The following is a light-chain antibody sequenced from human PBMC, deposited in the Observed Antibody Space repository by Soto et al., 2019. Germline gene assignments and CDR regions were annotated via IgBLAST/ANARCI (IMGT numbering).Light chain of an antibody. Sequence: EIALTQSPGTLSLSPGERATLSCRASQSVSSSYLAWYQQKPGQAPRPLIYGASSTAISIPDRFSGSGSGTDFTLTISRLEPEDFPVYYCQQYSSSPWTFGQGTKVEIK. J-gene: IGKJ1*01. CDR3: QQYSSSPWT. CDR1: QSVSSSY. CDR2: GAS. V-gene: IGKV3-20*01.